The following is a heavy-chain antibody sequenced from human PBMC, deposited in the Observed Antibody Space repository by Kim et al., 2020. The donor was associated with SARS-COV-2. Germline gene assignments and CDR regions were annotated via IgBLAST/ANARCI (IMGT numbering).Heavy chain of an antibody. J-gene: IGHJ4*02. Sequence: TDYARKFQGRVTMTRDRSTSTAYMQLSSLGSEDTAVYYCARELGSTYYFDYWGQGTLVTVSS. CDR3: ARELGSTYYFDY. CDR2: T. V-gene: IGHV1-46*01. D-gene: IGHD1-26*01.